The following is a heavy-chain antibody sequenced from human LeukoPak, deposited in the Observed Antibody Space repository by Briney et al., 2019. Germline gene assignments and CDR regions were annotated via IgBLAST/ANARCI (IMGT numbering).Heavy chain of an antibody. CDR2: IWYDGSNK. Sequence: GGSLRLSCAASGFTFSSYWMHWVRQAPGKGLEWVAVIWYDGSNKYYADSVKGRFTISRDNSKNTLYLQMNSLRAEDTAVYYCARGGNYYGSSGWFDPWGQGTLVTVSS. J-gene: IGHJ5*02. CDR3: ARGGNYYGSSGWFDP. D-gene: IGHD3-10*01. V-gene: IGHV3-33*08. CDR1: GFTFSSYW.